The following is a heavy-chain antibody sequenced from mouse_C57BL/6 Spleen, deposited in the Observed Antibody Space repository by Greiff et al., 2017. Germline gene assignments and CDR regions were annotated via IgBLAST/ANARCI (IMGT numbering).Heavy chain of an antibody. CDR1: GYTFTSYW. J-gene: IGHJ4*01. V-gene: IGHV1-72*01. CDR3: ARCGKYLGSSYAMDY. D-gene: IGHD1-1*01. Sequence: QVQLQQPGAELVKPGASVKLSCKASGYTFTSYWMHWVKQRPGRGLEWIGRIDPNSGGTKYNEKFKSRATLTVDKPSSTAYMQLSRLTSEDSAVCYCARCGKYLGSSYAMDYWGQGTSVTVSS. CDR2: IDPNSGGT.